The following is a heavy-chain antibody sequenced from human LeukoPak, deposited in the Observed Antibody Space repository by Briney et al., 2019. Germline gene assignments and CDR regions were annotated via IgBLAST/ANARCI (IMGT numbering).Heavy chain of an antibody. Sequence: GGSLRLSCAASGLTFSNAWMSWVRQAPGKGLEWVGRIKSKTDGGTTDYAAPVKGRFTISRDDSKNTLYLQMNSLKTEDTAVYYCTTETMVRGVNNPTYYYYGMDVWGQGTTVTVSS. CDR3: TTETMVRGVNNPTYYYYGMDV. CDR2: IKSKTDGGTT. D-gene: IGHD3-10*01. J-gene: IGHJ6*02. CDR1: GLTFSNAW. V-gene: IGHV3-15*01.